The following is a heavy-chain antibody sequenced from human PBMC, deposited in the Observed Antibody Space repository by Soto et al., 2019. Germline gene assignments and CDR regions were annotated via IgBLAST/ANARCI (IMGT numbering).Heavy chain of an antibody. J-gene: IGHJ4*02. D-gene: IGHD2-15*01. CDR3: ARVCTGGSCYQFDS. V-gene: IGHV1-3*01. Sequence: RLEWMGWMNAGNGNTKYSQKFQGRVTITRDTSASTAYMELSSLRSEDTAVYYCARVCTGGSCYQFDSWGQGTLVTVSS. CDR2: MNAGNGNT.